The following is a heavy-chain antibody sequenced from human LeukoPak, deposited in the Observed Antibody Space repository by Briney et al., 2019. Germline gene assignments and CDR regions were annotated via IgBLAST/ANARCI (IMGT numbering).Heavy chain of an antibody. CDR2: INPSGGST. CDR3: ARERVDTAMVDY. J-gene: IGHJ4*02. D-gene: IGHD5-18*01. V-gene: IGHV1-46*01. CDR1: GYTFTSYY. Sequence: GASVKVSCKASGYTFTSYYMHWVRQAPGQGLEWMGIINPSGGSTSYAQKFQGRVTMTRDTSTSTVYMELSSLRSEDTAVYYCARERVDTAMVDYWGQGTLVTASS.